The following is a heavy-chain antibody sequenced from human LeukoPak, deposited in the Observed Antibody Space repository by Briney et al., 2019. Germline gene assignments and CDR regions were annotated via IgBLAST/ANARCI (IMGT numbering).Heavy chain of an antibody. CDR2: INPNSGGT. CDR1: GYTFTGYY. CDR3: ASYGSGSPRWDV. J-gene: IGHJ6*04. D-gene: IGHD3-10*01. Sequence: ASVKVSCKASGYTFTGYYMHWVRQAPGQGLEWMGWINPNSGGTTYAQKFQGRVTMTRDTSTSTVYMELSSLRSEDTAVYYCASYGSGSPRWDVWGKGTTVTVSS. V-gene: IGHV1-2*02.